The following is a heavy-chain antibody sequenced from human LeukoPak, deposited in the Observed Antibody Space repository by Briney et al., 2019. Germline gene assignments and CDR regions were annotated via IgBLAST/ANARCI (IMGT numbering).Heavy chain of an antibody. V-gene: IGHV4-61*09. CDR1: GGSISSGSYY. CDR2: IYSSGST. Sequence: SETLSLTCTVSGGSISSGSYYWSWIRQPAGKGLEWIGHIYSSGSTNYNPSLKSRVTISVDTSKNQFSLKLSSVTAADTAVYYCARSPLEYDFWSGRHYYFDYWGQGTLVTVSS. CDR3: ARSPLEYDFWSGRHYYFDY. J-gene: IGHJ4*02. D-gene: IGHD3-3*01.